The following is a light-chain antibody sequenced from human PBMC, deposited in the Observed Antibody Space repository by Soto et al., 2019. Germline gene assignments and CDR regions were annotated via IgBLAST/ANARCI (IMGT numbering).Light chain of an antibody. CDR1: QSVSRN. Sequence: EIVMTQSPATLSVSPGERATLSCRASQSVSRNLAWYQQKPGQTPKLLISVASTRATGIPARFSGSGSGTEFTLTISSLQSEDFAVYYCQQYNVWPLTFGGGTKVEFK. J-gene: IGKJ4*01. CDR2: VAS. CDR3: QQYNVWPLT. V-gene: IGKV3-15*01.